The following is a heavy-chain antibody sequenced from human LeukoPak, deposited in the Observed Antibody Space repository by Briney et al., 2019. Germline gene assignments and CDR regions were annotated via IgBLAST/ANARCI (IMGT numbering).Heavy chain of an antibody. J-gene: IGHJ4*02. CDR3: ATTGYSSRNY. CDR1: GFTVSSNS. Sequence: GGSLRLSCAVSGFTVSSNSMSWVRQAPGKGLEWVSFIYSGTIHYSDSVKGRFTISRDNSKNTLYLQMNSLRAEDTAVYYCATTGYSSRNYWGQGTLVTVSS. V-gene: IGHV3-53*01. CDR2: IYSGTI. D-gene: IGHD6-13*01.